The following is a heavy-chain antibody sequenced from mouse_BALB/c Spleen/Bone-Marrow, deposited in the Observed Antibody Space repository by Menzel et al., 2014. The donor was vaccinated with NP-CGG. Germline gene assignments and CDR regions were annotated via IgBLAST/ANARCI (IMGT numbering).Heavy chain of an antibody. J-gene: IGHJ1*01. CDR2: ILPGGGST. Sequence: VQLQQSGAELMKPGASVKISCMATGYTFSNYWIEWVKQRPGHGLEWIGEILPGGGSTDYNENFKGKATFTADTSSNTAYMQLSSLTSADSAVYYCARVIYCYFDVWGAGTTVTVSS. CDR3: ARVIYCYFDV. V-gene: IGHV1-9*01. CDR1: GYTFSNYW.